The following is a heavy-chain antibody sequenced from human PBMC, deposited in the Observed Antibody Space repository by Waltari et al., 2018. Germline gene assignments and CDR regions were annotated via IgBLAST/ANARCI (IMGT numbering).Heavy chain of an antibody. V-gene: IGHV3-20*04. Sequence: EVQLVESGGRLVRPGGSLRLSCAASGFNFAAYGMTWVRQAPGKGLEWVSGISWNGGSKGYGDALKGRFTISRDNAKNSLYLQMNGLRVEDTAVYYCARSLSEDIVPTTGVFFDYWGQGSLVTVSS. CDR2: ISWNGGSK. CDR3: ARSLSEDIVPTTGVFFDY. J-gene: IGHJ4*02. CDR1: GFNFAAYG. D-gene: IGHD5-12*01.